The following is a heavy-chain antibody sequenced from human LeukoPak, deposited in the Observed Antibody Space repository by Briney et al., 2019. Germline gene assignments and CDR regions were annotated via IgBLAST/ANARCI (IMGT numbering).Heavy chain of an antibody. V-gene: IGHV1-2*02. J-gene: IGHJ4*02. CDR3: ARVLRRIQLWSPFDY. CDR2: INPNSGGT. CDR1: GYTFTGYY. Sequence: ASVKVSCKASGYTFTGYYMHWVRQAPGQGLEWMGWINPNSGGTNYAQKFQGRVTMTRDTSISTAYMELSRLRSDDTAVYYCARVLRRIQLWSPFDYWGLGTLVTVSS. D-gene: IGHD5-18*01.